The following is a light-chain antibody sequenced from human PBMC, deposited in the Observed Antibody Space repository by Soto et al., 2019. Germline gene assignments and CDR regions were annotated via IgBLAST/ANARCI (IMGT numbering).Light chain of an antibody. CDR3: QKYNSAPRT. Sequence: DIQMTQSPSSLSASVGDRVTITCRASQGIRNYLAWYQQKPGKVPKLLIYAASTVQSGVPSRFSGSGSGTDFTLTISSLQPEDVATYYCQKYNSAPRTCGQGTKVEIK. V-gene: IGKV1-27*01. CDR2: AAS. J-gene: IGKJ1*01. CDR1: QGIRNY.